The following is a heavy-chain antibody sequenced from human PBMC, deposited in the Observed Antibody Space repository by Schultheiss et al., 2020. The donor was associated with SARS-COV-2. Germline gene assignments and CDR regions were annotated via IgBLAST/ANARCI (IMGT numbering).Heavy chain of an antibody. CDR2: ISYDGSNK. J-gene: IGHJ6*02. Sequence: GGSLRLSCAVSGFTFSSYSMNWVRQAPGKGLEWVAVISYDGSNKYYADSVKGRFTISRDNSKNTLYLQMNSLRAEDTAVYYCARGRLWFRVIYYYYGMDVWGQGTTVTVSS. CDR3: ARGRLWFRVIYYYYGMDV. CDR1: GFTFSSYS. V-gene: IGHV3-30*03. D-gene: IGHD3-10*01.